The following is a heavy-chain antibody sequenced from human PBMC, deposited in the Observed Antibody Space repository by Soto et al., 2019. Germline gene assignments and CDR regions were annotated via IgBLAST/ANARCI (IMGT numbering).Heavy chain of an antibody. CDR2: IYYSGST. J-gene: IGHJ3*02. CDR3: ARESIVVVVAKDAFDI. D-gene: IGHD2-15*01. Sequence: QVQLQESGPGLVKPSQTLSLTCTVSGGSISSGGYYWSWIRQHPGKGLEWIGYIYYSGSTYYNPSLKSRVTISVDTSKNQFSLKLSSVTAADTAVYYCARESIVVVVAKDAFDIWDQGTMVTVSS. V-gene: IGHV4-31*03. CDR1: GGSISSGGYY.